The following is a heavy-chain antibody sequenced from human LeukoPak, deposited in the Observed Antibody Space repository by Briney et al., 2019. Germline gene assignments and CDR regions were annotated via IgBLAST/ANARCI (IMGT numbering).Heavy chain of an antibody. CDR2: IYRSGST. J-gene: IGHJ5*02. D-gene: IGHD3-10*01. CDR1: GGSISSGSYY. Sequence: SETLSLTCTVSGGSISSGSYYWNWIRQPAGKGLEWIGRIYRSGSTNYNPSLKSRVTISADTSKNQFSLKLSSVTAADTAVYYCAREGLNMVRGVIPEEAWGWFDPWGQGTLVTVSS. CDR3: AREGLNMVRGVIPEEAWGWFDP. V-gene: IGHV4-61*02.